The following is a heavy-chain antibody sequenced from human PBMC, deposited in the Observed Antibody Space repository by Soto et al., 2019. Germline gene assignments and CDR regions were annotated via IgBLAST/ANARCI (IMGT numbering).Heavy chain of an antibody. J-gene: IGHJ5*02. D-gene: IGHD2-15*01. Sequence: EVQLVQSGAEVKKPGESLRISCKGSGYSFTSYWISWVRQMPGKGLEWMGRIDPSDSYTNYSPSFQGHVTISADKSIXTAHLQWSSLKASDTAMYYCARHPKSCSGGSCYGPWGQGTLVTVSS. CDR1: GYSFTSYW. CDR2: IDPSDSYT. CDR3: ARHPKSCSGGSCYGP. V-gene: IGHV5-10-1*01.